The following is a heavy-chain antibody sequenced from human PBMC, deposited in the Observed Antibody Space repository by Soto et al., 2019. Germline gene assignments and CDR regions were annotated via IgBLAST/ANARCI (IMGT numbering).Heavy chain of an antibody. CDR1: GFTFSSCA. Sequence: EVQLLESGGGLVQPGGSLRLSCAASGFTFSSCAMGWVRQAPGKGLEWVSDILDSGGSTYYADSVKGRFTISRDNSESTLYLQMNSLRAEDTALYYCAKGRSYYYYYGVDVWGQGTTVTVSS. CDR3: AKGRSYYYYYGVDV. J-gene: IGHJ6*02. V-gene: IGHV3-23*01. CDR2: ILDSGGST.